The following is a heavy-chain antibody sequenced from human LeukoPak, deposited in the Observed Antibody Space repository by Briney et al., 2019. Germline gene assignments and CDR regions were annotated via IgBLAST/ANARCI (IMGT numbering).Heavy chain of an antibody. J-gene: IGHJ4*02. D-gene: IGHD4-17*01. CDR3: ANHDYGDYVAY. CDR1: GFTFSSYW. Sequence: GGSLRLSCAASGFTFSSYWMSWVRQAPGRGLEWVANIKQDGSEKYYVDSVKGRFTISRDNAKNSLYLQMNSLRAEDTAVYYCANHDYGDYVAYWGQGTLVTVSS. V-gene: IGHV3-7*01. CDR2: IKQDGSEK.